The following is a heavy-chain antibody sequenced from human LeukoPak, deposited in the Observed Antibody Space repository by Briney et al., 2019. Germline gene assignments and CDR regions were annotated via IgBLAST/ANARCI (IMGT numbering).Heavy chain of an antibody. V-gene: IGHV4-34*01. Sequence: SETLSLTCAVYGGSFSGYYWSWIRQPPGKGLEWIGEINHSGSTNYNPSLKSRVTISVDTSKNQFSLKLSSVTAADTAVYYCAGMYYDVLTGYSYFDYWGQGTLVTVSS. CDR1: GGSFSGYY. CDR2: INHSGST. CDR3: AGMYYDVLTGYSYFDY. D-gene: IGHD3-9*01. J-gene: IGHJ4*02.